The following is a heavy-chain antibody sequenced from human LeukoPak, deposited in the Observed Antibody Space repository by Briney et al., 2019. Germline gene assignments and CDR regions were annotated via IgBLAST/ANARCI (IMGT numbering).Heavy chain of an antibody. Sequence: ASVKVSCKASGYTFTGYGISWVRQAPGQGLEWMGWISAYNGNTNYAQKLQGRVTMTTDTSTSTAYMELRSLRSDDTAVYYCARVGDHYYGSGSYYFDWFDPWGQGTLVTVSS. CDR1: GYTFTGYG. D-gene: IGHD3-10*01. CDR3: ARVGDHYYGSGSYYFDWFDP. J-gene: IGHJ5*02. V-gene: IGHV1-18*01. CDR2: ISAYNGNT.